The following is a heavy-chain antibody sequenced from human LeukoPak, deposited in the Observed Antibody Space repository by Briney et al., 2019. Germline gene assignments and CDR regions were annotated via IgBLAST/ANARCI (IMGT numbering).Heavy chain of an antibody. CDR3: ARLGQWLGSFDI. CDR1: GYTFTSYG. V-gene: IGHV1-18*01. Sequence: ASVKVSCKASGYTFTSYGISWVRQAAGQGLEWMGWISAYNGSTNYAQKLQGRVTMTTDTSTSTAYIELRSLRSDDTAVYYCARLGQWLGSFDIWGKGTMVTVSS. CDR2: ISAYNGST. J-gene: IGHJ3*02. D-gene: IGHD6-19*01.